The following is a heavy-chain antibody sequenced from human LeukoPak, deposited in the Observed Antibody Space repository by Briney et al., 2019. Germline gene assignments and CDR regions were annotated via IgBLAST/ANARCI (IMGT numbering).Heavy chain of an antibody. CDR2: IYPDDSDT. CDR3: ARVFKWEPQYNWFDL. CDR1: GYRFTSYW. J-gene: IGHJ5*02. V-gene: IGHV5-51*01. D-gene: IGHD1-26*01. Sequence: GGSLQISCKVSGYRFTSYWIGWVRQMPGKGLEGRGIIYPDDSDTRYSPSFQGQVTISADKSISTAYLQWSSLKASDTAMYYCARVFKWEPQYNWFDLWGQGTLVTVSS.